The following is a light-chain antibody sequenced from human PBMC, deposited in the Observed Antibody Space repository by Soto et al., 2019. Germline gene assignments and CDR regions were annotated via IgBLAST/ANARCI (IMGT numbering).Light chain of an antibody. V-gene: IGKV1-12*01. CDR1: QGIAGW. CDR2: AAS. CDR3: QQANSFPYT. J-gene: IGKJ2*01. Sequence: DIQMTQSPSSVSASVGDRVTITCRATQGIAGWLAWYQQKPGKAPELLIYAASSLQSGVPSRFSGSGSGTDFTPTISSLEPEDFATYYCQQANSFPYTFGQGTKLEIK.